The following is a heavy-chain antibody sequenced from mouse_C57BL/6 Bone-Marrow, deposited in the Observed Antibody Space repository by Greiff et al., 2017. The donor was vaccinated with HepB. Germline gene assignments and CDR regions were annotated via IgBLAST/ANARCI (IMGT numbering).Heavy chain of an antibody. CDR1: GFTFSSYG. Sequence: EVQLQQSGGDLVKPGGSLKLSCAASGFTFSSYGMSWVRQTPDKRLEWVATISSGGSYTYYPDSVKGRFTISRDNAKNTLYLQMSSLKSEDTAMYYCARHKNGSSYGYFDVWGTVTTVTVSS. D-gene: IGHD1-1*01. V-gene: IGHV5-6*01. J-gene: IGHJ1*03. CDR3: ARHKNGSSYGYFDV. CDR2: ISSGGSYT.